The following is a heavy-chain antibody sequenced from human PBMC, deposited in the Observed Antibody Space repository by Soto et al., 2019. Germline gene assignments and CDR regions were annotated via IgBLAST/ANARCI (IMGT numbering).Heavy chain of an antibody. CDR1: GFTFSAFG. D-gene: IGHD2-21*02. CDR2: IWFDGNKK. CDR3: ARDWYGGNSMMEY. Sequence: QVQLMESGGGVVQPGRSLRLSCAASGFTFSAFGMHWVRQGPGKGLEWVAVIWFDGNKKLYADSVKGRFTISRDNSKNTLYLQMNSLRAEDTAVYYCARDWYGGNSMMEYWGQGTLVTVSS. J-gene: IGHJ4*02. V-gene: IGHV3-33*01.